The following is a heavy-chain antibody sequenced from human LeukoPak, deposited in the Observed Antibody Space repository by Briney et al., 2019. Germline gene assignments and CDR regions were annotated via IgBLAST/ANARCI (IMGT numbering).Heavy chain of an antibody. D-gene: IGHD6-13*01. J-gene: IGHJ4*02. CDR1: GYTFTSYG. V-gene: IGHV1-18*01. CDR2: ISAYNGNT. Sequence: ASVKVSCKASGYTFTSYGISWVRQAPGQGLEWMGWISAYNGNTNYAQKLQGRVTMTTDTSTSTAYMELRSLRSDDTAVHYCARDLAYSSSWYVSAFDYWGQGTLVTVSS. CDR3: ARDLAYSSSWYVSAFDY.